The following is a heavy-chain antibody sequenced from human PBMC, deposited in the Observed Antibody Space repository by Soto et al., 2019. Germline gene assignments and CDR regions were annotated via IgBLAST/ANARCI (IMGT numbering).Heavy chain of an antibody. CDR1: GFTFSSYA. CDR2: ISGSGGST. Sequence: GGSLRLSCSASGFTFSSYAMHWVRQAPGKGLEWVSAISGSGGSTYYADSVKGRFTISRDNSKNTLYLQMSSLRAEDTAVYFCAGSPSRWGYSTAYPKGYSGMDVWGQGTTVTVSS. V-gene: IGHV3-23*01. D-gene: IGHD6-25*01. CDR3: AGSPSRWGYSTAYPKGYSGMDV. J-gene: IGHJ6*02.